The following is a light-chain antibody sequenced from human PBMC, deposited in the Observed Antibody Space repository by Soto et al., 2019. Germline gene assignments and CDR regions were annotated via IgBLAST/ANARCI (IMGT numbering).Light chain of an antibody. CDR2: AAS. Sequence: DIQMTQSPSSLSASVGDRVTITCRASQSIDNYLNWYQQKPGKAPNLLIYAASTLPSGVPPRFSGRGSGTHFTLTISSLQPEDSAPYYCQQSYSSPETFGQGTKVEIK. J-gene: IGKJ1*01. CDR3: QQSYSSPET. V-gene: IGKV1-39*01. CDR1: QSIDNY.